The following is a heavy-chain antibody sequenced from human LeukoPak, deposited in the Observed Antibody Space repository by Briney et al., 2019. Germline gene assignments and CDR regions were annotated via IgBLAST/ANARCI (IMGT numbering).Heavy chain of an antibody. J-gene: IGHJ4*02. D-gene: IGHD4-23*01. Sequence: GTSVKVSCKASGYTFTSYDINWVRQATGQGLEWMGWMNPNSGNTGYAQKFQGRVTMTRNTSISTAYMELSSLRSEDTAVYYCASGGNGMYYFDYWGQGTLVTVSS. CDR3: ASGGNGMYYFDY. CDR1: GYTFTSYD. CDR2: MNPNSGNT. V-gene: IGHV1-8*01.